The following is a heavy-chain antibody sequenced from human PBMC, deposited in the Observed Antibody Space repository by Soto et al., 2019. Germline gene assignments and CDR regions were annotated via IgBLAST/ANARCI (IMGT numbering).Heavy chain of an antibody. CDR2: INTIGSPI. CDR1: GFTFTSFE. Sequence: EVQLVESGGGLVQPGGSLRLSCAASGFTFTSFEMNWVRQAPGKGLEWIAYINTIGSPIYYADSVKGRFTISRDNAKNSLSLQMNSLRADDTAVYYCARERYASGRPIDSWGRGTLVTVSS. D-gene: IGHD3-10*01. CDR3: ARERYASGRPIDS. V-gene: IGHV3-48*03. J-gene: IGHJ5*01.